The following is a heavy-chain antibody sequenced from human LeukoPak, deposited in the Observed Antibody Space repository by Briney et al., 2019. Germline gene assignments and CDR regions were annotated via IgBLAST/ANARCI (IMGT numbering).Heavy chain of an antibody. CDR3: ARDSSGYYYYYYMDV. V-gene: IGHV4-34*01. Sequence: SETLSLTCTVSGGSISSYYWSWIRQPPGKGLEWIGEINHSGSTNYNPSLKSRVTISVDTSKNQFSLKLSSVTAADTAVYYCARDSSGYYYYYYMDVWGKGTTVTISS. CDR1: GGSISSYY. J-gene: IGHJ6*03. D-gene: IGHD3-22*01. CDR2: INHSGST.